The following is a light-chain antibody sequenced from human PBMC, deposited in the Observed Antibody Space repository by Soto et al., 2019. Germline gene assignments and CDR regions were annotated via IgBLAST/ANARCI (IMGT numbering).Light chain of an antibody. Sequence: LSPGEISTLSCRASQSVSSYLAWYQQKPGQAPRLLIYDASNRATGIPARFSGSGSGTDFTLTISSLEPEDFAVYYCQQRSNWPRGTFGQGTRLEIK. CDR3: QQRSNWPRGT. CDR1: QSVSSY. CDR2: DAS. V-gene: IGKV3-11*01. J-gene: IGKJ5*01.